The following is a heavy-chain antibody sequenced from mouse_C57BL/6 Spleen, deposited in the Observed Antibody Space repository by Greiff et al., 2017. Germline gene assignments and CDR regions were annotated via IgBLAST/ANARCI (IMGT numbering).Heavy chain of an antibody. J-gene: IGHJ3*01. CDR2: INPSNGGT. V-gene: IGHV1-53*01. CDR3: ARTPLDSSGYNAY. CDR1: GYTFTSYW. Sequence: QVQLQQPGPELVKPGASVKLSCKASGYTFTSYWMHWVKQRPGQGLEWIGNINPSNGGTNYNEKFKSKATLTVDKSSSTAYMQLSSLTSEDSAVYYWARTPLDSSGYNAYWGQGTLVTVSA. D-gene: IGHD3-2*02.